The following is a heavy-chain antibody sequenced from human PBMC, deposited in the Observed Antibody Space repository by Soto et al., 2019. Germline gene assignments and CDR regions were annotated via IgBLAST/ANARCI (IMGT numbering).Heavy chain of an antibody. CDR2: IYYSGST. Sequence: SETLSLTCTVSGGSISSSSYYWGWIRQPPGKGLEWIGSIYYSGSTYYNPSLKSRVTISVDTSKNQFSLKLSSVTAADTAVYYCARSIAAAALYNWFDSSGQGTLVTVSS. J-gene: IGHJ5*01. V-gene: IGHV4-39*01. CDR3: ARSIAAAALYNWFDS. D-gene: IGHD6-13*01. CDR1: GGSISSSSYY.